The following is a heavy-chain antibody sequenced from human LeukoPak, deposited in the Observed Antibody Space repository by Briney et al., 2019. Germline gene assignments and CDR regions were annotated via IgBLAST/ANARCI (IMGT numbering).Heavy chain of an antibody. Sequence: PGGSLRLSCAVSGLNFRSFWMSWVRQAPGKGLEWVANIKQDGSEKFYVDSVKGRFTISRDNAKNSLYLQMNSLRAEDSAVYFCARGFYFSMTELYYLDLWGRGALVTVSS. CDR1: GLNFRSFW. V-gene: IGHV3-7*04. CDR3: ARGFYFSMTELYYLDL. J-gene: IGHJ2*01. CDR2: IKQDGSEK. D-gene: IGHD2-8*01.